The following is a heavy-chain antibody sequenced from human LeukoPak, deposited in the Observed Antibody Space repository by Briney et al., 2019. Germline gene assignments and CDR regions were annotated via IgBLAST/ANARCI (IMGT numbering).Heavy chain of an antibody. D-gene: IGHD3-3*01. CDR2: INHSGGT. J-gene: IGHJ5*02. Sequence: SETLSLTCAVYGGSSSGYYWSWIRQPPAKGLEWIGEINHSGGTNYNPSLKSRVTISVETSKNQFSLKLSSLPAADTAVDYCARGRTYYDFWSANKGRFDPWGQGTLVTVSS. CDR1: GGSSSGYY. CDR3: ARGRTYYDFWSANKGRFDP. V-gene: IGHV4-34*01.